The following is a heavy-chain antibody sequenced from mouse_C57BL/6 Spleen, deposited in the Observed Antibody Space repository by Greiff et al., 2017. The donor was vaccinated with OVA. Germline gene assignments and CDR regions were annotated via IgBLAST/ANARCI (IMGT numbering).Heavy chain of an antibody. J-gene: IGHJ1*03. CDR1: GFSLSTSGMG. D-gene: IGHD2-2*01. V-gene: IGHV8-12*01. CDR3: ARGLVTTDWYFDV. Sequence: QVTLKESGPGILQSSQTLSLTCSFSGFSLSTSGMGVSWIRQPSGKGLEWLAHIYWDDDKRYNPFLKSRLTISKDTSRNQVFLKITSVDTADTATYYCARGLVTTDWYFDVWGTGTTVTVSS. CDR2: IYWDDDK.